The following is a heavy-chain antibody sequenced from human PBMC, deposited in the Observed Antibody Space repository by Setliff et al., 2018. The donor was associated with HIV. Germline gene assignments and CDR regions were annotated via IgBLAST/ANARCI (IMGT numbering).Heavy chain of an antibody. D-gene: IGHD2-2*01. J-gene: IGHJ4*02. CDR3: ARQKKSSSRSPNDY. Sequence: SETLSLTCAVYGESLSDYYWSWIRQPPGKGLEWIGEINHNKSSDYNPSLKSRVTMSVDTSKNQFSLKVTSVTAADTAVYYCARQKKSSSRSPNDYWGQGTLVTVSS. CDR2: INHNKSS. CDR1: GESLSDYY. V-gene: IGHV4-34*01.